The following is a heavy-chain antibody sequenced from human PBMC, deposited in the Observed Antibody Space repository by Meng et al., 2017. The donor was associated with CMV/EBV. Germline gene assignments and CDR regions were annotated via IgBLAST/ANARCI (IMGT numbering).Heavy chain of an antibody. J-gene: IGHJ5*02. Sequence: GESLKISCAASGCTFSSYDTHWVRQATGKGREWVSAIGTAGDTYYPGSVKGRFTISRENAKNSLYLQMNSLRAGDTAVYYCAKTKTQNVLVGRTGWFDPWGQGALVTVSS. CDR3: AKTKTQNVLVGRTGWFDP. V-gene: IGHV3-13*01. D-gene: IGHD2-8*02. CDR1: GCTFSSYD. CDR2: IGTAGDT.